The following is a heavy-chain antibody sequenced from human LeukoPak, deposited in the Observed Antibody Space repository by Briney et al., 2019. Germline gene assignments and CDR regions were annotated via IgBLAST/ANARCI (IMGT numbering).Heavy chain of an antibody. Sequence: GGSLRLSCAASGFPFTSYSMNWVRQAPGKGLEWVSAISSNSGTYIYYADSVKGRFTIARDNAKSSVYLQMHSLRAEDTGVYYCTRLTSGWPDFWGQGTLVTVSS. V-gene: IGHV3-21*01. CDR1: GFPFTSYS. D-gene: IGHD6-19*01. CDR3: TRLTSGWPDF. CDR2: ISSNSGTYI. J-gene: IGHJ4*02.